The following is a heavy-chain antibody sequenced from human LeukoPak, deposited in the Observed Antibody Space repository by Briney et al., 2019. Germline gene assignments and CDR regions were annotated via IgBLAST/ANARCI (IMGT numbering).Heavy chain of an antibody. J-gene: IGHJ4*02. CDR1: GGSIGSYY. D-gene: IGHD6-19*01. CDR2: IYYSGST. Sequence: KPSETLSLTCSVSGGSIGSYYWSWIRQPPGKGLEWIGYIYYSGSTNYKPSLKSRPTISADTSKNQFSLKLNSVTAADTAVYYCARSEWLASFDYWGQGTLVTVSS. V-gene: IGHV4-59*08. CDR3: ARSEWLASFDY.